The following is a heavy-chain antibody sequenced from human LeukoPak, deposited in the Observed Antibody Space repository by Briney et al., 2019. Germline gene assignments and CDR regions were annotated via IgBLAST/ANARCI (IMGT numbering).Heavy chain of an antibody. V-gene: IGHV1-69*02. CDR2: IIPILGIA. J-gene: IGHJ4*02. CDR1: GGTFSSYT. Sequence: GSSVKVSCKASGGTFSSYTISWVRQAPGQGLEWMGRIIPILGIANYAQKFQGRVTITADKSTSTAYMELSSLRSEDTAVYYCARSGGYGGNVMDYWGQGTLVTVSS. D-gene: IGHD4-23*01. CDR3: ARSGGYGGNVMDY.